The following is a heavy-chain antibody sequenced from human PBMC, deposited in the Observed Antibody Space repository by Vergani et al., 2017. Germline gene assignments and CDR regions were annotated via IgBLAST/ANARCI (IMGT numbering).Heavy chain of an antibody. J-gene: IGHJ2*01. D-gene: IGHD6-13*01. CDR2: IYYSGST. Sequence: QVQLQESGPGLVKPSQTLSLTCTVSGGSISSGGYYWSWLRQHPGKGLEWIGYIYYSGSTYYNPSLKSRVTISVDTSKNQFSLKPSSVTAADTAVYYCARAKGIAAAGTWYFDLWGRGTLVTVSS. CDR3: ARAKGIAAAGTWYFDL. CDR1: GGSISSGGYY. V-gene: IGHV4-31*03.